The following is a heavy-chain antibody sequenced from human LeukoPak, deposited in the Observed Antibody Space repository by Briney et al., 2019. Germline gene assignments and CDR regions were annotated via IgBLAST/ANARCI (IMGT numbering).Heavy chain of an antibody. D-gene: IGHD2-2*02. CDR3: ARDLRAFVVVPAAIRGEGDWFDP. CDR2: ISAYNGNT. J-gene: IGHJ5*02. V-gene: IGHV1-18*01. Sequence: ASVKVSCKASGYTFTSYGISWVRQAPGQGLEWMGWISAYNGNTNYAQKLQGRVTMTTDTSTSTAYMELRSLRSDDTAVYYCARDLRAFVVVPAAIRGEGDWFDPWGQGTLVTVSS. CDR1: GYTFTSYG.